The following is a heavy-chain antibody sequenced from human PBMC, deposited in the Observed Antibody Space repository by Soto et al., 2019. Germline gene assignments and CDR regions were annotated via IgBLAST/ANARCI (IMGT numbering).Heavy chain of an antibody. Sequence: QVQLVQSGAEVKKPGSSVKVSCKASGGTFSSYAISWVRQAPGQGLEWMGGIIPIFGTANYAQKFQGRVTITADESTSTAYMELSSPRSEDTAVYYCARSSLLRGGNNYYYYGMDVWGQGTTVTVSS. D-gene: IGHD2-15*01. CDR3: ARSSLLRGGNNYYYYGMDV. CDR1: GGTFSSYA. CDR2: IIPIFGTA. J-gene: IGHJ6*02. V-gene: IGHV1-69*01.